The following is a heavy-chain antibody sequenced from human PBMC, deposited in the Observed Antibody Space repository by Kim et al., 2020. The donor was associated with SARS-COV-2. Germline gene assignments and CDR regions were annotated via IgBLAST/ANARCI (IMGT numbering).Heavy chain of an antibody. J-gene: IGHJ6*02. CDR2: INSDGSST. CDR1: GFIFSSNW. CDR3: TRPVTTYYYYGMDV. Sequence: GGSLRLSCAASGFIFSSNWMHWVRQAPGKGLVWVSRINSDGSSTSYADSVKGRFTLSRDNAKNTLYLQMNSLRAEDTAVYYCTRPVTTYYYYGMDVWGQGTTVTVSS. V-gene: IGHV3-74*01. D-gene: IGHD3-16*01.